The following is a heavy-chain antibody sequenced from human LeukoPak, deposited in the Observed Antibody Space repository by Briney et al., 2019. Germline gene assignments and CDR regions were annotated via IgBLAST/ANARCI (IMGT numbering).Heavy chain of an antibody. CDR3: ARVGYGDYYFDY. V-gene: IGHV4-34*01. CDR1: GGSFSGYY. D-gene: IGHD4-17*01. J-gene: IGHJ4*02. CDR2: INHSGST. Sequence: PSETLSLTCAVYGGSFSGYYWSWIRQPPGKGLEWIGEINHSGSTNYNPSLKSRVTISVDTSKNQFSLKLSSVTAADTAVYYCARVGYGDYYFDYWGQGTPVTVSS.